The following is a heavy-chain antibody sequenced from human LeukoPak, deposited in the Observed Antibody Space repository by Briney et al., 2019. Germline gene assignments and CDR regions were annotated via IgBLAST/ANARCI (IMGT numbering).Heavy chain of an antibody. CDR3: ARISSSNWYNERGAFDV. CDR2: VYYTGSA. CDR1: GGSISSYY. J-gene: IGHJ3*01. Sequence: SETLSLTCTVSGGSISSYYWSWVRQPPGKGLEWIGFVYYTGSANYSPSLKSRVTISVDTSKNQFSLKLRSVTAADTAVYYCARISSSNWYNERGAFDVWGQGTMVTVSS. V-gene: IGHV4-59*01. D-gene: IGHD6-13*01.